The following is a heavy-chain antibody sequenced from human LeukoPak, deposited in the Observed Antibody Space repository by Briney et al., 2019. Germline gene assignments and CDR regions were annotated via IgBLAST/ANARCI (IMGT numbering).Heavy chain of an antibody. V-gene: IGHV3-66*01. CDR1: GFTVSSNY. Sequence: PGGSLRLSCAASGFTVSSNYMSWVRQAPGKGLEWVSVIYSGGSTYYADSVKGRFTISRDNSKNTLYLQMNSLRAEDTAVYYCARDRLLWFGELSIYYYYGMDVWGQGTTVTVSS. J-gene: IGHJ6*02. D-gene: IGHD3-10*01. CDR3: ARDRLLWFGELSIYYYYGMDV. CDR2: IYSGGST.